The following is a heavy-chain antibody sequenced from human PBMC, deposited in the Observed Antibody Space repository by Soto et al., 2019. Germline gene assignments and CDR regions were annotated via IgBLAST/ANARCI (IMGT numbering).Heavy chain of an antibody. CDR3: ARREDYYDSSGYGDGLDP. D-gene: IGHD3-22*01. Sequence: QVQLVQSGAEVKKPGASVKVSCKASGYTFTSYGITWVRQAPGQGLECMGWIIAYNGNTNYGQKLQGRVTMTTDTSTSTAYIELRSLRSDDTAVYYCARREDYYDSSGYGDGLDPWGQGTLVTVSS. CDR1: GYTFTSYG. CDR2: IIAYNGNT. J-gene: IGHJ5*02. V-gene: IGHV1-18*04.